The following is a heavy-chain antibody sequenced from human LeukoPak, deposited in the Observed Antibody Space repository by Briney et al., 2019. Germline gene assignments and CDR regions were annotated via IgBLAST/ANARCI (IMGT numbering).Heavy chain of an antibody. Sequence: GASVKVSCKASGHTFTSYYMHWVRQAPGQGLEWMGIINPSGGATTYAQKFQGRVTMTRDTSTSTVYMELSSLRFEDTAVYYCARDLPHPGIAVADPTYWGQGTLVTVSS. CDR3: ARDLPHPGIAVADPTY. J-gene: IGHJ4*02. V-gene: IGHV1-46*01. D-gene: IGHD6-19*01. CDR1: GHTFTSYY. CDR2: INPSGGAT.